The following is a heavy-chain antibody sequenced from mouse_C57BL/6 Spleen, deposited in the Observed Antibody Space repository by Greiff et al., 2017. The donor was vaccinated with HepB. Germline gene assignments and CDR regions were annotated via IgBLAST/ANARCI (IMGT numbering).Heavy chain of an antibody. CDR2: IYPGSGST. D-gene: IGHD2-3*01. V-gene: IGHV1-55*01. Sequence: QVQLKQPGAELVKPGASVKMSCKASGYTFTSYWITWVKQRPGQGLEWIGDIYPGSGSTNYNEKFKIKATLTVDTSSSTAYMQLSSLTSEDSAVYYCARGSIDGYLYYYAMDYWGQGTSVTVSS. CDR3: ARGSIDGYLYYYAMDY. CDR1: GYTFTSYW. J-gene: IGHJ4*01.